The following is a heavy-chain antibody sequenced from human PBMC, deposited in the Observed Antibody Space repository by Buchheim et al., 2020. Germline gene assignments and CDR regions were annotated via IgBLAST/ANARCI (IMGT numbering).Heavy chain of an antibody. Sequence: QVQLVESGGGVVQPGRSLRLSCAASGFTFSSYAMHWVRQAPGKGLEWVAVISYDGSNKYYADSVKGRFTISRDNSKNTLYLQMNSLRAEDTAVYYCAREGWRNYGDYYGMDVWGQGTT. CDR3: AREGWRNYGDYYGMDV. CDR2: ISYDGSNK. CDR1: GFTFSSYA. V-gene: IGHV3-30-3*01. J-gene: IGHJ6*02. D-gene: IGHD4-17*01.